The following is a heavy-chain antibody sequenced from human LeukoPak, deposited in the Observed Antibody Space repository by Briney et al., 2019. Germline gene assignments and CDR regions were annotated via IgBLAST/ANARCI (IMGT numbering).Heavy chain of an antibody. V-gene: IGHV3-9*03. CDR2: ISWNSGSI. J-gene: IGHJ4*02. D-gene: IGHD2-15*01. CDR1: GFTFDDYA. CDR3: AKETIPYCSGGSCTMGYFDY. Sequence: PGRSLRLSCAASGFTFDDYAMHWVRQAPGKGLEWVSGISWNSGSIDYADSVKGRFTISRDSAKNSLYLQMNSLRAEDMALYYCAKETIPYCSGGSCTMGYFDYWGQGTLVTVSS.